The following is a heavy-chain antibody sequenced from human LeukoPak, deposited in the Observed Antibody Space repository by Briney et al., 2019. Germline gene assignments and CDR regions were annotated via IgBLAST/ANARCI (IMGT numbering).Heavy chain of an antibody. Sequence: PGGSLRLSCATSGFTVSSNYMTWVRQAPGKGLEWVANIKQDGSEKYYVDSVKGRFTISRDNAKNSLYLQMNSLRAEDTAVYYCARVRLGDYVWGSYGSWYFDLWGRGTLVTVSS. CDR3: ARVRLGDYVWGSYGSWYFDL. D-gene: IGHD3-16*01. J-gene: IGHJ2*01. CDR1: GFTVSSNY. CDR2: IKQDGSEK. V-gene: IGHV3-7*01.